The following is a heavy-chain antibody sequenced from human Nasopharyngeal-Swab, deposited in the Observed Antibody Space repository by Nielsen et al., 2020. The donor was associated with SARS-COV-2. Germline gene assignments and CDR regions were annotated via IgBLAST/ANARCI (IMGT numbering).Heavy chain of an antibody. CDR2: IWYDGSNK. CDR3: ARDMVLLPYSGSYPDAFDI. V-gene: IGHV3-33*01. Sequence: GGSLRLSCAASGFTFSSDGMHWVRQAPGKGLEGVAVIWYDGSNKYYADSVKGRFTISRDNSKNTLYLQMNSLRAEDTAVYYCARDMVLLPYSGSYPDAFDIWGQGTMVTVSS. D-gene: IGHD1-26*01. J-gene: IGHJ3*02. CDR1: GFTFSSDG.